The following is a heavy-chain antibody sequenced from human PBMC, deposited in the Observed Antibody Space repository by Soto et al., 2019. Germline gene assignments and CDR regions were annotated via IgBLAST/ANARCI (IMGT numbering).Heavy chain of an antibody. D-gene: IGHD4-4*01. CDR3: ARAALTTVTNRLNDVFDV. CDR2: INPNGGST. Sequence: QVQLVQSGAEVKKPGASVRVSCKASGYTFTNYYIDWVRQAPGQGLEWMGIINPNGGSTTYVQKFQGRVTMTRDTCTSTVYMELSSLRSEDTAVYYCARAALTTVTNRLNDVFDVWGQGTMVTVSS. CDR1: GYTFTNYY. V-gene: IGHV1-46*03. J-gene: IGHJ3*01.